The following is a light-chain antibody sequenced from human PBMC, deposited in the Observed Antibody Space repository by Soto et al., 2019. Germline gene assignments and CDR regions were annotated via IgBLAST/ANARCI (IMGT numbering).Light chain of an antibody. V-gene: IGKV3-20*01. CDR3: RQYGRSLGFA. J-gene: IGKJ4*01. CDR1: QSVSSHL. CDR2: GAS. Sequence: EIVLTQSPGTLSLSPGERATLSCRASQSVSSHLLAWYQEKPSQAPGLLIYGASSRATGIPDRFSGSGSGTDFTLTISRLEPEDFAVYYCRQYGRSLGFAFGGGTKVDIK.